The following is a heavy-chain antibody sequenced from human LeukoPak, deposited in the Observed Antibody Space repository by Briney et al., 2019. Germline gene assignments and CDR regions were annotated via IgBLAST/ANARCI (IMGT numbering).Heavy chain of an antibody. V-gene: IGHV3-23*01. CDR1: GFTFDDYA. Sequence: PGGSLRLSCAASGFTFDDYAMHWVRQAPGKGLEWVSTISGSGGTTYYADSVKGRFTISRDNSKNTLYLQMNSLRAEDTAVYYCATQQQLVLWGQGTLVTVSS. CDR2: ISGSGGTT. D-gene: IGHD6-13*01. J-gene: IGHJ4*02. CDR3: ATQQQLVL.